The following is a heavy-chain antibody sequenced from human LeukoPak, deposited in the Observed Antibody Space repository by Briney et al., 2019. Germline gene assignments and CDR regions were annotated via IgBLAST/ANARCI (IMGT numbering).Heavy chain of an antibody. CDR1: GFTFSSYW. CDR2: IKQDGSET. J-gene: IGHJ4*02. D-gene: IGHD2-15*01. V-gene: IGHV3-7*03. CDR3: GRVRCCSGGSCYSPYFDY. Sequence: GGSLRLSCAASGFTFSSYWMSWVRQAPGKGLEWVSNIKQDGSETCYVDSVKGRFTISRDNAKNPLYLQMNSLRAEDTGVYYCGRVRCCSGGSCYSPYFDYWGQGTLGTVSS.